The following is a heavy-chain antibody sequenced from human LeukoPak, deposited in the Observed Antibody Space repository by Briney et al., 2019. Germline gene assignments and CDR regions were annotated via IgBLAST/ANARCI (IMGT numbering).Heavy chain of an antibody. D-gene: IGHD3-22*01. CDR1: GFTFDDYA. CDR2: ISWNSGSI. V-gene: IGHV3-9*03. J-gene: IGHJ4*02. Sequence: GRSLRLSCAASGFTFDDYAMHWVRQAPGKGLEWVSGISWNSGSIGYADSVKGRFTISRDNAKNSLYLQMNSLRAEDMALYYCAKDREYYDSSGLDYWGQGTLVTVSS. CDR3: AKDREYYDSSGLDY.